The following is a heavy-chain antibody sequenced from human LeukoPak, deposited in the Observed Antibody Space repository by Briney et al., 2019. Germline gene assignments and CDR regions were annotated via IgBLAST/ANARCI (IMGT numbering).Heavy chain of an antibody. CDR2: IHYSGRT. CDR3: ARDNSGLDD. CDR1: GGSISSGNYY. V-gene: IGHV4-31*01. Sequence: SETLSLTCTVSGGSISSGNYYWSWIRQHPGKGLEWIGYIHYSGRTYYNPSLKSPLLISVYTSTNPFSLKLSSVTAADTAVYYCARDNSGLDDWGQGNLVSVSS. J-gene: IGHJ4*02. D-gene: IGHD7-27*01.